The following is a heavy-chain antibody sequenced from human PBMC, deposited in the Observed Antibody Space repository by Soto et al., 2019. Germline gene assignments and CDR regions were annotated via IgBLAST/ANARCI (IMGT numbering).Heavy chain of an antibody. V-gene: IGHV1-2*02. Sequence: QVQLVQSGAEVKKPGASVRVSCKASGYTFTDYYLHWVRQAPGQGLEWMGWINPITGDTKSTQKFQARVTMTRDTSIGTASLALTSLTSDDTAVYYCARVTSFQDGMDVWGQGTTVSVS. CDR3: ARVTSFQDGMDV. J-gene: IGHJ6*02. CDR2: INPITGDT. D-gene: IGHD2-2*01. CDR1: GYTFTDYY.